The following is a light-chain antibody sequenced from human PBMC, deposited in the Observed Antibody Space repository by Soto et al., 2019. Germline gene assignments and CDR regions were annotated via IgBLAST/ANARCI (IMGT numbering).Light chain of an antibody. CDR2: DVS. J-gene: IGLJ1*01. CDR1: SSDIGGHNY. CDR3: SSYATSGIPYV. V-gene: IGLV2-14*03. Sequence: QSALTQPASVSGSPGQSITISCTGTSSDIGGHNYVSWYQQHPGKAPKLIIFDVSSRPSGVSNRFSGSKSGNTASLTISGLQAEDEADYYCSSYATSGIPYVFATGTKLTVL.